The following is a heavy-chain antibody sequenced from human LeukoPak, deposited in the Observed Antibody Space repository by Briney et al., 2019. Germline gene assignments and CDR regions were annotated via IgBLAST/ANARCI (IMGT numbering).Heavy chain of an antibody. CDR2: ISYDGSNK. V-gene: IGHV3-30*01. D-gene: IGHD6-13*01. J-gene: IGHJ6*03. CDR3: ARVRIAAAGTPYYMDV. Sequence: GRSLRLSCAASGFTFSSYAMHWVRQAPGKGLEWVAGISYDGSNKYYAYSVKGRFTISRDNSKNTLYLQMNSLRAEDTAVYYCARVRIAAAGTPYYMDVWGKGTTVTVSS. CDR1: GFTFSSYA.